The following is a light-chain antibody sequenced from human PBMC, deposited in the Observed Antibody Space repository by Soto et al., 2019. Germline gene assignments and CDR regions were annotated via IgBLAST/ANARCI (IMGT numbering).Light chain of an antibody. Sequence: QSVLTQPASVSGSPGQSITISCTGTSSDVGGYNYVSWYQQHPGKAPKLMIYEVSNRPSGVSNRFSGSKSGNTAPLTISGLKAEDKADYYCSSYTTNRGFGGRTKVTVL. J-gene: IGLJ3*02. CDR3: SSYTTNRG. CDR1: SSDVGGYNY. V-gene: IGLV2-14*01. CDR2: EVS.